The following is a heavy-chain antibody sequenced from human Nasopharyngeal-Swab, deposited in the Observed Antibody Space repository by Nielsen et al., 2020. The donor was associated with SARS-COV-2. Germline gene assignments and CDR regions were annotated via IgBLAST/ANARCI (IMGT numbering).Heavy chain of an antibody. CDR2: ISSSGSTI. D-gene: IGHD1-26*01. CDR3: ARDAVGAPGY. Sequence: WIRQPPGKGLEWVSYISSSGSTIYYADSVKGRFTISRDNAKNSLYLQMNSLRAEDTAVYYCARDAVGAPGYWGQGTLVTVSS. J-gene: IGHJ4*02. V-gene: IGHV3-11*01.